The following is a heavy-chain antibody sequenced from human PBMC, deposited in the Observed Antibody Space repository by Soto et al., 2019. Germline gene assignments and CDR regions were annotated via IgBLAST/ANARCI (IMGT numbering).Heavy chain of an antibody. CDR1: GGSISSGDYY. J-gene: IGHJ4*02. V-gene: IGHV4-30-4*01. D-gene: IGHD3-10*01. Sequence: SETLSLTCTVSGGSISSGDYYWSWIRQPPGKGLEWIGYIYYSGSTYYNPSLKSRVTISVDTSKNQFSLKLSSVTAADTAVYYCARESPEGVTYYYGSGSYYNVLTYFDYWGQGTLVTVSS. CDR3: ARESPEGVTYYYGSGSYYNVLTYFDY. CDR2: IYYSGST.